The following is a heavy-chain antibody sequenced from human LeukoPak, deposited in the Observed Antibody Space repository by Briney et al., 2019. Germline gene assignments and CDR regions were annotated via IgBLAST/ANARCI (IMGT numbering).Heavy chain of an antibody. CDR1: GLNFSVYY. CDR2: ISKSGTTV. Sequence: GGSLRLSCAASGLNFSVYYMTWIRQAPGNGLEWLSHISKSGTTVYYADSVKGRFTISRDSAKNSLYLHMNSLRAEDTDVYYCAAGVALDYWGQGALVTVSS. CDR3: AAGVALDY. D-gene: IGHD3-3*01. V-gene: IGHV3-11*01. J-gene: IGHJ4*02.